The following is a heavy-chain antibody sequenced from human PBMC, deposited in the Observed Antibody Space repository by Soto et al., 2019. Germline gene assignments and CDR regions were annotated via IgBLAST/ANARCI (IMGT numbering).Heavy chain of an antibody. J-gene: IGHJ4*02. CDR1: GFTLSSYG. D-gene: IGHD6-13*01. Sequence: GGSLRLSCAASGFTLSSYGMHWVRQAPGKGLEWVAVMWYDGSNKYYADSVKGRFTISRDSSKNTLYLRMNSLRAEDTAVYYCAAGIAAALYFDYWGQGTLVTVSS. CDR3: AAGIAAALYFDY. CDR2: MWYDGSNK. V-gene: IGHV3-33*01.